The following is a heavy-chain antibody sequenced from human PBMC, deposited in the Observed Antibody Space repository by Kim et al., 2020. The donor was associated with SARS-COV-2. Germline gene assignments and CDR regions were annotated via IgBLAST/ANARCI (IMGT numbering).Heavy chain of an antibody. CDR1: GYTFSTSG. J-gene: IGHJ4*02. D-gene: IGHD3-16*01. CDR3: ARGGGSYWYVDH. CDR2: ITVYNGNT. Sequence: ASVKVSCKTSGYTFSTSGVSWVRQAPGQGLEWMGWITVYNGNTNYAQKLQGRVTMTTDTSTSTAYMELRSLTSDDTAVYYCARGGGSYWYVDHWGQGTLVTVSS. V-gene: IGHV1-18*01.